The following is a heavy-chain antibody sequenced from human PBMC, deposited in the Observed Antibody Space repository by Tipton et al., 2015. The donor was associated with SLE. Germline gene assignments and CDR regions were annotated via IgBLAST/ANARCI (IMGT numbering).Heavy chain of an antibody. CDR1: GFTFSSYG. D-gene: IGHD6-19*01. CDR2: IRYDGSNK. V-gene: IGHV3-30*02. J-gene: IGHJ4*02. CDR3: ARLLEQWPVGYFDY. Sequence: SLRLSCAASGFTFSSYGTHWVRQAPGKGLEWVAFIRYDGSNKHYADSVKGRFTISRDNSKNTLYLQMNSLRAEDTAVYYCARLLEQWPVGYFDYWGQGTLVTVSS.